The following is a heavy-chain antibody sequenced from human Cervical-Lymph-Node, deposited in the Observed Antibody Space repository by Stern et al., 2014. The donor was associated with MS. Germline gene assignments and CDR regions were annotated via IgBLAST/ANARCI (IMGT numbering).Heavy chain of an antibody. CDR3: AREHHGGNFAS. CDR1: GATFSTNA. V-gene: IGHV1-69*01. J-gene: IGHJ5*02. D-gene: IGHD4-23*01. Sequence: QVQLVQSGAEVRKPGSSVKVSCKASGATFSTNAISWLRQAPGQGPEWMGASVPIFGRANYVQKLRGRLTITADESASTAYMELRSLRSEDTAVYYCAREHHGGNFASWGQGTLVTVSS. CDR2: SVPIFGRA.